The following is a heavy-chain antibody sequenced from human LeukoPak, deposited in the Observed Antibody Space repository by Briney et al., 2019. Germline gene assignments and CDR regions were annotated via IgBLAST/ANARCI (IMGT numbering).Heavy chain of an antibody. CDR2: ISSSSSYI. J-gene: IGHJ4*02. CDR3: ARLGGSGSYYLADY. CDR1: GFTFSSYS. Sequence: GGSLRLSCAASGFTFSSYSMNWVRQAPGKGLEWVSSISSSSSYIYYADSVKGRFTISRDNAKNSLYLQMNSLRAEDTAVYYCARLGGSGSYYLADYWGQGTLVTVSS. V-gene: IGHV3-21*01. D-gene: IGHD3-10*01.